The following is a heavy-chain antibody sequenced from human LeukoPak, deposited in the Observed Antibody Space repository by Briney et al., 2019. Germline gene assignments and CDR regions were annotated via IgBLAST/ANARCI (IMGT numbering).Heavy chain of an antibody. CDR3: TRDLGSGSHTYSDY. V-gene: IGHV3-49*04. CDR2: IRSKAYGGTT. Sequence: GGSLRLSCTASGFTFGDYAMSCVRQAPGKGLEWVGFIRSKAYGGTTEYAASVKGRFTISRDDSKSLAYLQMNSLKTEDTAVYYCTRDLGSGSHTYSDYWGQGTLVTVSS. D-gene: IGHD3-10*02. J-gene: IGHJ4*02. CDR1: GFTFGDYA.